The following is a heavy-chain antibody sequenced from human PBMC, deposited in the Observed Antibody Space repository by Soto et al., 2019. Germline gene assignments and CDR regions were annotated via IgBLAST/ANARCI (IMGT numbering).Heavy chain of an antibody. Sequence: TLETHPHTSTVSGGTSSSYYWSWIRQHPGKGLEWIGYIYYSGSTYYNPSLKSRVTISVDTSKNQFSLKLSSVTAADTAVYYCARDLRSQRSNWFDPWGQGTLVTVSS. CDR3: ARDLRSQRSNWFDP. CDR1: GGTSSSYY. D-gene: IGHD2-15*01. J-gene: IGHJ5*02. CDR2: IYYSGST. V-gene: IGHV4-59*06.